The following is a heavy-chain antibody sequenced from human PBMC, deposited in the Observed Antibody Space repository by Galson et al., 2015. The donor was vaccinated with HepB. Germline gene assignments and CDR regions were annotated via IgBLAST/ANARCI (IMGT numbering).Heavy chain of an antibody. Sequence: SVKVSCKASGYTFIDNFMHWVRQAPGQRLEWMGMINPRGGDTTYAQKFQGRATMTRDTSTSTVYMELSSLRSEDTALYYCVRVAILYRAGGSADGIVGHYYGMDVWGQGTTVTVSS. CDR3: VRVAILYRAGGSADGIVGHYYGMDV. V-gene: IGHV1-46*01. CDR1: GYTFIDNF. D-gene: IGHD6-13*01. J-gene: IGHJ6*02. CDR2: INPRGGDT.